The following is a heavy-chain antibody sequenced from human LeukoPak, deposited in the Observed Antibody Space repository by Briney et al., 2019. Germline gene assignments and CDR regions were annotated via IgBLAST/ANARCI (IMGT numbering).Heavy chain of an antibody. CDR2: ISYDGSNK. J-gene: IGHJ4*02. CDR1: GFTFSSYG. CDR3: AKDLVADYCSSTSCHSPFDY. D-gene: IGHD2-2*01. V-gene: IGHV3-30*18. Sequence: GGSLRLSCAASGFTFSSYGMHWVRQAPGKGLEWAAVISYDGSNKYYADSVKGRFTISRDNSKNTLYLQMNSLRAEDTAVYYCAKDLVADYCSSTSCHSPFDYWGQGTLVTVSS.